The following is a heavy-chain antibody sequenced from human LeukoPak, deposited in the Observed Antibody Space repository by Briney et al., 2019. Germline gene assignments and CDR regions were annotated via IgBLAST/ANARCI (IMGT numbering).Heavy chain of an antibody. Sequence: GGSLRLSCAASGFTFDDYGMSWVRQAPGKGLEWVSGINWNGGSTGYADSVKGRLTISRDNAKNSLYLQMNSLRAEDTAVYYCAGSDTTGYTPREWDYWYFDLWGRGTLVTVSS. D-gene: IGHD1-1*01. V-gene: IGHV3-20*04. J-gene: IGHJ2*01. CDR1: GFTFDDYG. CDR3: AGSDTTGYTPREWDYWYFDL. CDR2: INWNGGST.